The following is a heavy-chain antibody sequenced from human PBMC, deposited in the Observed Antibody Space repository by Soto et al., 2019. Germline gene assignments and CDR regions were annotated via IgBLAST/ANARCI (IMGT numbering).Heavy chain of an antibody. Sequence: PGGSLRLSCAASGFTFSDYYMSWIRQAPGKGLEWVSYISSSGSTIYYADSVKGRFTTSRDNANNSVYLQMDSLRAEDTALYYCTRAAWFPYLSFYWGQGALVTVSS. J-gene: IGHJ4*02. CDR1: GFTFSDYY. D-gene: IGHD3-10*01. CDR2: ISSSGSTI. V-gene: IGHV3-11*04. CDR3: TRAAWFPYLSFY.